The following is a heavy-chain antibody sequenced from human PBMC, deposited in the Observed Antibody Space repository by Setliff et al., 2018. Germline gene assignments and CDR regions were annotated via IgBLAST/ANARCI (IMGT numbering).Heavy chain of an antibody. CDR2: ISGYGSRT. D-gene: IGHD6-19*01. J-gene: IGHJ3*02. Sequence: GGSLRLSCEASGFSFSNYAMNWVRQAPGKGLEWVSGISGYGSRTYYADSVKGRSTISRDNSQNTMYLQMNSLRAEDTAVYYCIRDTSGRDAFDIWGQGTMVTVSS. CDR3: IRDTSGRDAFDI. CDR1: GFSFSNYA. V-gene: IGHV3-23*01.